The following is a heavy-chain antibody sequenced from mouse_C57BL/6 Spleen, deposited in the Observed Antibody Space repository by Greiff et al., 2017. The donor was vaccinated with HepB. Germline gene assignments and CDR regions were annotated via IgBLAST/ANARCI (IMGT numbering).Heavy chain of an antibody. CDR2: IYPGDGDT. Sequence: VQLQQSGPELVKPGASVKISCKASGYAFSSSWMNWVKQRPGKGLEWIGRIYPGDGDTNYNGKFKGKATLTADKSSSTAYMQLSSLTSEDSAVYFSARGVGYYYAMDYWGQGTSVTVSS. V-gene: IGHV1-82*01. CDR3: ARGVGYYYAMDY. D-gene: IGHD1-1*02. J-gene: IGHJ4*01. CDR1: GYAFSSSW.